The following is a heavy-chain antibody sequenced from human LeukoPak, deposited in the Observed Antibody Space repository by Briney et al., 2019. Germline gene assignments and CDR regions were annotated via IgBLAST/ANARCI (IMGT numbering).Heavy chain of an antibody. Sequence: PGGSLRLPCAASGFSFSSYWMTWIRQSPEKGLEWVAHIKEDGTVKYYVDSVKGRFTISRDNAKNSVYLQMNDVRVEDMAVYYCVGEAPGYWGQGALVTVSS. CDR2: IKEDGTVK. CDR3: VGEAPGY. CDR1: GFSFSSYW. D-gene: IGHD2-2*01. J-gene: IGHJ4*02. V-gene: IGHV3-7*01.